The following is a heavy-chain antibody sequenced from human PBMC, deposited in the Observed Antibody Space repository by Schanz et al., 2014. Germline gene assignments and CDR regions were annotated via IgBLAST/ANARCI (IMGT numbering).Heavy chain of an antibody. CDR2: ISWNSGSI. D-gene: IGHD6-19*01. V-gene: IGHV3-9*01. CDR3: AKDHPSSGWPAFDV. Sequence: EVQLVESGGGLVQPGRSLRLSCAASGFPFNEYGMLWVRQAPGKGLEWVSSISWNSGSIDYADSVKGRFTISRDNAKNSLYLQMNSLRADDSAIYYCAKDHPSSGWPAFDVWGQGTQVTVSS. J-gene: IGHJ4*02. CDR1: GFPFNEYG.